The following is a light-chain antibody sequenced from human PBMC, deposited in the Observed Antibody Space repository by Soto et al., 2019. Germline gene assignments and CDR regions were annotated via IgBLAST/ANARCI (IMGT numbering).Light chain of an antibody. CDR2: GAS. V-gene: IGKV3-15*01. J-gene: IGKJ5*01. Sequence: EMTHTPASLSVSPGERVTLSPNSSQSVADNLAWFQQKPGQAPRLLIFGASTRATGIPDRFSGSGSETDFTLTLSSLRSEDSAVYQCQQYNNWPITGGQGTRLEIK. CDR1: QSVADN. CDR3: QQYNNWPIT.